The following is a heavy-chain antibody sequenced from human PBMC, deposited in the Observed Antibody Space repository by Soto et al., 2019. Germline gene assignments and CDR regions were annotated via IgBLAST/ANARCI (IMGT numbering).Heavy chain of an antibody. J-gene: IGHJ3*02. CDR2: ISGSGGST. CDR3: AKDDRIVVVVAATPVSPNAFDI. CDR1: GFTFSCHA. D-gene: IGHD2-15*01. V-gene: IGHV3-23*01. Sequence: GWCTRPYDPGVGFTFSCHAMRWDQKAPGKGLEWVSAISGSGGSTYYADSVKGRFTISRDNSKNTLYLQMNSLRAEDTAVYYCAKDDRIVVVVAATPVSPNAFDIWGQGTMVTVSS.